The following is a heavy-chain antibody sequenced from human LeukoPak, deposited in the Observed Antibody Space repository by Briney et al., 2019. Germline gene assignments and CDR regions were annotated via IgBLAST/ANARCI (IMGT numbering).Heavy chain of an antibody. Sequence: PSETLSLTCAVYGGSFSGYYWSWIRQPPGKGLEWIGEINHSGSTNYNPSLKSRVTISVDTSKNQFSLKLSSVTAADTAVYYCARDPTPAYVWGSYRYTWFDPWGQGTLVTVSS. J-gene: IGHJ5*02. D-gene: IGHD3-16*02. CDR2: INHSGST. CDR1: GGSFSGYY. CDR3: ARDPTPAYVWGSYRYTWFDP. V-gene: IGHV4-34*01.